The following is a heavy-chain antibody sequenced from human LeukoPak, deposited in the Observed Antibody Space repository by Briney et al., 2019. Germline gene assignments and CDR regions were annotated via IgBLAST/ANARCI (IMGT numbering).Heavy chain of an antibody. Sequence: GGSLRLSCAASGFTFSSYAMHWVRQAPGKGLEWVAVISYDGSNKYYADSVKGRSTISRDNSKNTLYLQMNSLRAEDTAVYYCASGAGRYCSSTSCPPYWGQGTLVTVSS. CDR1: GFTFSSYA. CDR2: ISYDGSNK. V-gene: IGHV3-30-3*01. J-gene: IGHJ4*02. D-gene: IGHD2-2*01. CDR3: ASGAGRYCSSTSCPPY.